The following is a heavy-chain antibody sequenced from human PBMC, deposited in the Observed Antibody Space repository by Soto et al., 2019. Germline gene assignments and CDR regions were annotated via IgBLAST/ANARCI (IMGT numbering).Heavy chain of an antibody. V-gene: IGHV2-5*02. CDR2: IYWDDEK. Sequence: QITLKESGPTLVKPTQTLTLTCTFSGFSLSTSGVGVGWIRQPPGKALEWLAIIYWDDEKRYSPSLKTRLTVTKDTSKNQVVLTMPNVDPVDTATYYCAHRAYFDSGKQFDYWGQGTLVSVSS. CDR3: AHRAYFDSGKQFDY. J-gene: IGHJ4*02. D-gene: IGHD3-10*01. CDR1: GFSLSTSGVG.